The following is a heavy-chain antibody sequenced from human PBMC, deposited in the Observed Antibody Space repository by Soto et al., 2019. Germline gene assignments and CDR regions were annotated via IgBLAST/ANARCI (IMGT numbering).Heavy chain of an antibody. V-gene: IGHV3-33*01. J-gene: IGHJ6*02. Sequence: HPGGSLRLSCAASGFTFSSYGMHWVRQAPGKGLEWVAVIWYDGSNKYYADSVKGRFTISRDNSKNTLYLQMNSLRAEDTAVYYCARDTTTVTTSGMDVWGQGTTVTVSS. D-gene: IGHD4-4*01. CDR3: ARDTTTVTTSGMDV. CDR1: GFTFSSYG. CDR2: IWYDGSNK.